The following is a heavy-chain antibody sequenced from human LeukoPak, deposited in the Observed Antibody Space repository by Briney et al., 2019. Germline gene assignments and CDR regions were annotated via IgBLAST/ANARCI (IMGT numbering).Heavy chain of an antibody. D-gene: IGHD6-6*01. CDR2: ISSDGGST. CDR1: GFTFSSYA. J-gene: IGHJ4*02. Sequence: GGSLRLSCSASGFTFSSYAMRWVRQAPGKGLEYVSAISSDGGSTYYADSVKGRFTISRDNSKNTLYLQMSSLRAEDTAVYYCVKTELSSSSSLGDYWGQGTLVTVSS. CDR3: VKTELSSSSSLGDY. V-gene: IGHV3-64D*06.